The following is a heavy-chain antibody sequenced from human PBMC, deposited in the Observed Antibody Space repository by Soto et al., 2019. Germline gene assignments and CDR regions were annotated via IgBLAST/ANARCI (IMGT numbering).Heavy chain of an antibody. J-gene: IGHJ6*02. Sequence: QVQLVESGGGVVQPGRSLRLSCAASGFTFSSYGMHWVRQAPGKGLEWVAVIWYDGSNKYYADSVKGRFTYSRDNSKNTLYLQMNSLRAEETAVYYCAREYRPYGYYRMDVWGQGTTLTVSS. V-gene: IGHV3-33*01. CDR2: IWYDGSNK. CDR1: GFTFSSYG. D-gene: IGHD1-26*01. CDR3: AREYRPYGYYRMDV.